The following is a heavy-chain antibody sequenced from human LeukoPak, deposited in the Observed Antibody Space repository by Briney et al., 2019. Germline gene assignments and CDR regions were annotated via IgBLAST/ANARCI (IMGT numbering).Heavy chain of an antibody. D-gene: IGHD2-21*01. CDR3: AREDCGGDCYGMDV. CDR2: IYSGGST. V-gene: IGHV3-66*01. J-gene: IGHJ6*02. Sequence: GGSQRLSCAASGFTVSSNYMSWVRQAPGKGLEWVSVIYSGGSTYYADSVKGRFTISRDNSKNTLYLQMNSLRAEDTAVYYCAREDCGGDCYGMDVWGQGTAVTVSS. CDR1: GFTVSSNY.